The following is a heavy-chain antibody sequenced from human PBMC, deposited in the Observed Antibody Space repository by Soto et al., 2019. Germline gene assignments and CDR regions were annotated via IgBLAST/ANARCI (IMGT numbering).Heavy chain of an antibody. Sequence: EVQLLESGGGLVQPGGSLRLSCAASGFTFSSYAMSWVRQAPGKGLEWVSAISGSGGSTYYADSVKGRFTISRDNSKNTLYLQMNSLRAEYTSVYYCARAAAGTWNWFYPWGLGTLVTVSS. D-gene: IGHD6-13*01. CDR1: GFTFSSYA. CDR3: ARAAAGTWNWFYP. V-gene: IGHV3-23*01. CDR2: ISGSGGST. J-gene: IGHJ5*02.